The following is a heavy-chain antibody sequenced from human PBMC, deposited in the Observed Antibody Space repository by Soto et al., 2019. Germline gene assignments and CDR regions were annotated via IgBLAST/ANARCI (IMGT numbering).Heavy chain of an antibody. D-gene: IGHD3-10*01. J-gene: IGHJ4*02. Sequence: PGGSLRLSCAASGFTFSGYRMHWVRQAPGKGLVWVSRINSDGSSTDYADSVRGRFTISRDNAKNTLHLQVDSLRAEDTAVYYCARTNYHFDLWGQGTPVTVSS. V-gene: IGHV3-74*01. CDR3: ARTNYHFDL. CDR1: GFTFSGYR. CDR2: INSDGSST.